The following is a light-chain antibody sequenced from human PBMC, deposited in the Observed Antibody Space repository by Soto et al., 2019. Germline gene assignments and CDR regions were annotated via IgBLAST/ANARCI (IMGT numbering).Light chain of an antibody. CDR1: QSVSSF. CDR3: QQRNSWPYT. J-gene: IGKJ2*01. CDR2: DAS. V-gene: IGKV3-11*01. Sequence: EIVLTQSPAPLSLSPGEGATLSCRASQSVSSFLAWYQQKPGQAPRLLIYDASNRATGIPARFSGSGSGTDFTLTISSLEPEDFAVYYCQQRNSWPYTFGQGTKLEIK.